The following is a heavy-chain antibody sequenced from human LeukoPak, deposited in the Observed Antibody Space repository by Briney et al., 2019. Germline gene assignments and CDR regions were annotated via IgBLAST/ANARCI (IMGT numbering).Heavy chain of an antibody. J-gene: IGHJ6*02. CDR2: MHYSGST. CDR1: GGSISSYY. V-gene: IGHV4-59*01. D-gene: IGHD2-15*01. Sequence: PSETLSLTCTVSGGSISSYYWSWIRQPPGKGLEWIGYMHYSGSTNYNPSLKSQVTISVDTSKNQFSLKLSSVTAADTAVYYCARAPLVGYCSGGSCYPVWGQGTTVAVSS. CDR3: ARAPLVGYCSGGSCYPV.